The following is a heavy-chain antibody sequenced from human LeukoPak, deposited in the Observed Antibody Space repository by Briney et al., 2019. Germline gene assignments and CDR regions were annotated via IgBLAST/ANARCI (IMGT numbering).Heavy chain of an antibody. CDR3: ARAYYYGSGSYDY. CDR1: SGSFSGYY. V-gene: IGHV4-34*01. D-gene: IGHD3-10*01. CDR2: INHSGST. J-gene: IGHJ4*02. Sequence: PSETLSLTCSVYSGSFSGYYWSWLRPPPGKGREWIGEINHSGSTNYDPSLKRRVTISVDTSKNQFSLQLSSVTAADTAVYYCARAYYYGSGSYDYWGQGTLVTVSS.